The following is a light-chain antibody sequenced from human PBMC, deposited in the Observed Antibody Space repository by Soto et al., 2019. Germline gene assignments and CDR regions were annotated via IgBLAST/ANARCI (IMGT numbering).Light chain of an antibody. J-gene: IGKJ3*01. CDR3: QQYNNWPPV. Sequence: EIVMTQSPATLSVSPGERATLSCRASQSVSSDLAWYQQKTGQSHRLLIYGASTRATGIPARFSGSGSGTEFTLPISSRQPADFAVYYCQQYNNWPPVFGPGTKVDIK. CDR1: QSVSSD. CDR2: GAS. V-gene: IGKV3-15*01.